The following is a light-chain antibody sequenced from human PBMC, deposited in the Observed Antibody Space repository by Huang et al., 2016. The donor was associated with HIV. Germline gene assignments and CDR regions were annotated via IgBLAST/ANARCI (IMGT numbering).Light chain of an antibody. CDR1: QGISSW. CDR3: QQYNSYPWT. CDR2: KAS. V-gene: IGKV1-5*03. J-gene: IGKJ1*01. Sequence: DIQMTQSPSTLSASVGDRVTITCRASQGISSWLAWYQQKTGKAPKPLIYKASSLESGVPSRFSGSGSGTESTLTISSLQPDDFATYYCQQYNSYPWTFGQGTKVEIK.